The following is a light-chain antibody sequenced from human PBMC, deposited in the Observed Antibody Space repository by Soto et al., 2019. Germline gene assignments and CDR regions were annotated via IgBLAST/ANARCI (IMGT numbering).Light chain of an antibody. Sequence: EIVMTQSLATLSVSPGERATLSCRASQSVSSKLAWYQQKPGQAPRVLIFGASTRATGIPARFSGSGSGTEFTLTISSLQSEDFAVYYCQHYSDWPPTWTFGQGTRVDIK. CDR2: GAS. V-gene: IGKV3-15*01. J-gene: IGKJ1*01. CDR1: QSVSSK. CDR3: QHYSDWPPTWT.